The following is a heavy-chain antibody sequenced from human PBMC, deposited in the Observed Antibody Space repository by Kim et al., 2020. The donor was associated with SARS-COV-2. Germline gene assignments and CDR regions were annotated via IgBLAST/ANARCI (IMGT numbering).Heavy chain of an antibody. CDR2: INHSGST. CDR1: GGSFSGYY. CDR3: ARGEYSGSYSGY. Sequence: SETLSLTCAVYGGSFSGYYWSWIRQPPGKGLEWIGEINHSGSTNYNPSLKSRVTISVDTSKNQFSLKLSSVTASDTAVYYCARGEYSGSYSGYWGQGTLVTVSS. V-gene: IGHV4-34*01. D-gene: IGHD1-26*01. J-gene: IGHJ4*02.